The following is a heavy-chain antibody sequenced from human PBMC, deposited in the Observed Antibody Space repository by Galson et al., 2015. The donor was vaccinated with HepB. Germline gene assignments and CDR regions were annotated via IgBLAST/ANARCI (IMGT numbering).Heavy chain of an antibody. Sequence: SLRLSCAASGFTFTGYSMNWVRQAPGKGLEWVSSISSSSTYMYYADSVKGRFTISRDNAKNSLYLQMNSLRAEDTAVYYCARDCSSTSCYSDAFDIWGQG. V-gene: IGHV3-21*01. CDR2: ISSSSTYM. CDR1: GFTFTGYS. J-gene: IGHJ3*02. CDR3: ARDCSSTSCYSDAFDI. D-gene: IGHD2-2*01.